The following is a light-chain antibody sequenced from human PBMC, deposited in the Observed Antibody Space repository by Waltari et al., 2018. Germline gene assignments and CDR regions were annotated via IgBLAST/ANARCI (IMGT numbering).Light chain of an antibody. J-gene: IGLJ3*02. CDR3: CSYAGSGSWV. V-gene: IGLV2-23*01. CDR1: SREVWPHDL. CDR2: EAS. Sequence: QSALTQPVSVSGSPGQSIIISCIGSSREVWPHDLVSWYQHHPVKAPKLIVFEASKGPSGFSNRFSGSKAANTASLIISGLQAGDEADYYCCSYAGSGSWVFGGGTKVTVI.